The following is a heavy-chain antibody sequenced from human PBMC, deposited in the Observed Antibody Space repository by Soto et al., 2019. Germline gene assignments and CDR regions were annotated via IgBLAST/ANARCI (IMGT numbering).Heavy chain of an antibody. Sequence: GGSLRLSCAASGFTFRSYGMHWVRQAPGKGLEWVAVISYDGSNKYYADSVKGRFTISRDNSKKTLYLRMNSLRVEDTAVCYCAKVPAPNDAFDIWGQGTMVTV. V-gene: IGHV3-30*18. J-gene: IGHJ3*02. CDR1: GFTFRSYG. D-gene: IGHD6-25*01. CDR3: AKVPAPNDAFDI. CDR2: ISYDGSNK.